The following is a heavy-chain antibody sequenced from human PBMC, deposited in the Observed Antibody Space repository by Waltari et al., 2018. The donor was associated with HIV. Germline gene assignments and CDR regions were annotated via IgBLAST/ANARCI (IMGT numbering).Heavy chain of an antibody. CDR2: IRGKPNSYAT. Sequence: EVQLGESGGGLVQPGGSLTLSCAASGFSFSGSAMHWVRQAFGKGLEWVGRIRGKPNSYATAYAESLKGRFTISRDDSKNTAYLQMNSLKTEDTAVYYCTKSVGDSARGWFDPWGQGTLVTVSS. D-gene: IGHD4-17*01. J-gene: IGHJ5*02. CDR1: GFSFSGSA. V-gene: IGHV3-73*01. CDR3: TKSVGDSARGWFDP.